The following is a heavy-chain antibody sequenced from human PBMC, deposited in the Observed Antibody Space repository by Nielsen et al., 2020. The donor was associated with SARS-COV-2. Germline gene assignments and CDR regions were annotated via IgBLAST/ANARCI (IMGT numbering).Heavy chain of an antibody. D-gene: IGHD6-13*01. J-gene: IGHJ6*02. V-gene: IGHV4-34*01. Sequence: GSLRLSCTVSGGSISSYYWSWIRQPPGKGLEWIGEINHSGSTNYNPSLKSRVTISVDTSKNQFSLKLSSVTAADTAVYYCARHGSSSWDLGYYYGMDVWGQGTTVTVSS. CDR2: INHSGST. CDR1: GGSISSYY. CDR3: ARHGSSSWDLGYYYGMDV.